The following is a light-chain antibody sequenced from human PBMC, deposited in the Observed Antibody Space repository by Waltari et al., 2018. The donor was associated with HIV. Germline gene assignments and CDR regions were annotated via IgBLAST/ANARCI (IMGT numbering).Light chain of an antibody. J-gene: IGKJ5*01. CDR2: GAS. CDR3: QQYGSSPIT. Sequence: EIVLTQSPGTLSLSPGERATLSCRASQSVSSSYLAWYQQKPGQAPRLLIYGASSRATGSPDRFSGSGAGTDFTLTISRLEPEEFAVYYCQQYGSSPITFGQGTRLEIK. CDR1: QSVSSSY. V-gene: IGKV3-20*01.